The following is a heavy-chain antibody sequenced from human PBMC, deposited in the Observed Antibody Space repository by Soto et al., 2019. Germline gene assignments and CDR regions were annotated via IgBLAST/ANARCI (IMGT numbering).Heavy chain of an antibody. CDR2: IYSSGST. CDR1: GGSISSDDYS. V-gene: IGHV4-61*08. CDR3: ARDSSSAFSYYYYGMDV. D-gene: IGHD6-6*01. J-gene: IGHJ6*02. Sequence: SETLSLTCTVSGGSISSDDYSWSWIRQPPGKGLEWIGYIYSSGSTNYNPSLTSRVTISVDTSKNQFSLKLSSVTAADTAVYYCARDSSSAFSYYYYGMDVWGQGTTVTVSS.